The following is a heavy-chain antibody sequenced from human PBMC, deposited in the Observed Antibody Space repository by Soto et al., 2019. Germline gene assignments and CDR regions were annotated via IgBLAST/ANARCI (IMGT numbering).Heavy chain of an antibody. CDR1: GFTFSSYV. CDR2: ISETGGDT. Sequence: EMQLLESGGGLVQPGGSLRLSCAAPGFTFSSYVMNWVRQAPGKGLEWVSTISETGGDTYYADSVKGRFTVSRDNSKNTLFLQMDSLRAEDTAVYYCAKGNNGYALFFDYWGQGTLVTVSS. J-gene: IGHJ4*02. CDR3: AKGNNGYALFFDY. V-gene: IGHV3-23*01. D-gene: IGHD5-12*01.